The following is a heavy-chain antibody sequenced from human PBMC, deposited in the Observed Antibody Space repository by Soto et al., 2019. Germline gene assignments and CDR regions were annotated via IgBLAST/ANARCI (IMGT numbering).Heavy chain of an antibody. CDR3: ATNTGRSQAFDF. CDR2: LNPEDGKT. V-gene: IGHV1-24*01. Sequence: QVQLAQSGAEVRKPGASVKVSCKVSGYSLSDLSMNWVRQAPGKGLEWMGGLNPEDGKTVYAPRFKGRITVTEDTSSDTAFMELTSLRSDDTAVYYCATNTGRSQAFDFWGQGTMVTVSS. D-gene: IGHD5-18*01. J-gene: IGHJ3*01. CDR1: GYSLSDLS.